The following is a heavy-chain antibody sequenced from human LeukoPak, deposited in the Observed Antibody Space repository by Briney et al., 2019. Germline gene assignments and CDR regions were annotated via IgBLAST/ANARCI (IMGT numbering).Heavy chain of an antibody. D-gene: IGHD2-2*01. V-gene: IGHV3-48*04. CDR1: GFTFSSYS. CDR3: AREDKPAATTMFDY. CDR2: ISSSSSTI. J-gene: IGHJ4*02. Sequence: GGSLRLYCAASGFTFSSYSMNWVRQAPGKGLEWVSYISSSSSTIYYADSVKGRFTISRDNAKNSLYLQMNSLRAEDTAVYYCAREDKPAATTMFDYWGQGTLVTVSS.